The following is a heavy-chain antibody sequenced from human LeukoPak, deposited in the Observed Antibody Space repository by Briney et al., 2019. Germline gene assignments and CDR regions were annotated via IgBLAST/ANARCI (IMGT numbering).Heavy chain of an antibody. V-gene: IGHV4-39*01. CDR2: IYYSGST. CDR1: GGSISSSSYY. J-gene: IGHJ4*02. CDR3: ARQEWDVDTAMGGFDY. D-gene: IGHD5-18*01. Sequence: PSETLSLTCTVSGGSISSSSYYWGWIRQPPGKGLEWIGSIYYSGSTYYNPSLKSRVTISVDTSKNQFSLKLSSVTAADTAVYYCARQEWDVDTAMGGFDYWGQGTLVTVSS.